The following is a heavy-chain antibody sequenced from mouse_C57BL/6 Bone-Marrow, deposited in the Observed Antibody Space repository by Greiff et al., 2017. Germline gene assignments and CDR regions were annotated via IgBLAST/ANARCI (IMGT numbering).Heavy chain of an antibody. Sequence: VQLQQSGAELVRPGASVKLSCTASGFNIKDDYMHWVKQRPEQGLEWIGWIDPENGDTESASKFQGKATITADTSSNTAYLQLSSLTSEDTAVYYCTGVLLRYWFAYWGQGTLVTVSA. J-gene: IGHJ3*01. CDR2: IDPENGDT. CDR1: GFNIKDDY. CDR3: TGVLLRYWFAY. D-gene: IGHD1-1*01. V-gene: IGHV14-4*01.